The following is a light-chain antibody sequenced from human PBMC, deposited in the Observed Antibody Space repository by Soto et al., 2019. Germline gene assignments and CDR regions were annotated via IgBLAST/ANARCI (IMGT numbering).Light chain of an antibody. J-gene: IGLJ1*01. CDR1: GSDVGGYDY. CDR3: CSYAGDNIFV. V-gene: IGLV2-14*01. CDR2: EVT. Sequence: QSALTQPASVSGSPGQSITISCTGTGSDVGGYDYVSWYQHHPGKAPKVMIYEVTNRPSGVSNRFSGSKSGNTASLTTSGLLAEDEANYYCCSYAGDNIFVFGTGTKVTVL.